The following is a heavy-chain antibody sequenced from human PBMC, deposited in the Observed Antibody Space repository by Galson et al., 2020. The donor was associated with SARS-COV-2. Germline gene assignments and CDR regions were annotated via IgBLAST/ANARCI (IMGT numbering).Heavy chain of an antibody. CDR2: FDPEDGET. J-gene: IGHJ4*02. CDR3: ATADIVATAEVRGSVSFDY. V-gene: IGHV1-24*01. CDR1: GYTLTELS. D-gene: IGHD5-12*01. Sequence: ASVRVSCKVSGYTLTELSMHWVRQAPGKGLEWMGGFDPEDGETIYAQKFQGRVTMTEDTSTDTAYMELSSLRSEDTAVYYCATADIVATAEVRGSVSFDYWGQGTLVTSPQ.